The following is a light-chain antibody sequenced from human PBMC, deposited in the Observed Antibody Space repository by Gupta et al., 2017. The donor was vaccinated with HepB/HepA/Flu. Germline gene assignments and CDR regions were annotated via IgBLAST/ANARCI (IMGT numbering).Light chain of an antibody. Sequence: DIVMTQSPLFLPVTPEEPASISCRSSQSLLHRNGHNYLDWYLQKPGQSPHLLIYLGSTRASGVPDRFSGSGSGTDFTLKISRVEAEDVGVYYCMQSLQTPWTFGQGTKVEIK. V-gene: IGKV2-28*01. CDR2: LGS. CDR1: QSLLHRNGHNY. J-gene: IGKJ1*01. CDR3: MQSLQTPWT.